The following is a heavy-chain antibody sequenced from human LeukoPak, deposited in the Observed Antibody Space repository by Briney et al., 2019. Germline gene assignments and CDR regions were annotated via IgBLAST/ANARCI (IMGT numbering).Heavy chain of an antibody. CDR2: IYSSGST. D-gene: IGHD6-13*01. V-gene: IGHV4-39*01. J-gene: IGHJ6*02. Sequence: PSETLSLTCTVASGSISSSSYYWGWIRQPPGKGLEGIGSIYSSGSTYYKPSLKSRVTISVDTSKNQFSLKLSSVTAADTAVYYCARQKQQLVYYYYYGMDVWGQGTTVTVSS. CDR3: ARQKQQLVYYYYYGMDV. CDR1: SGSISSSSYY.